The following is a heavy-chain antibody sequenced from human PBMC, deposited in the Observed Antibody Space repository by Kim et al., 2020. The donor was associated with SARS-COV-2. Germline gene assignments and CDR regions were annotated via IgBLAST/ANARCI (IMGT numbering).Heavy chain of an antibody. CDR2: REK. J-gene: IGHJ4*02. Sequence: REKYYVDSVKGRFTISRDNAKNSLYLQMNSLRAEDTAVYYCARGTASLDYWGQGTLVTVSS. V-gene: IGHV3-7*03. CDR3: ARGTASLDY.